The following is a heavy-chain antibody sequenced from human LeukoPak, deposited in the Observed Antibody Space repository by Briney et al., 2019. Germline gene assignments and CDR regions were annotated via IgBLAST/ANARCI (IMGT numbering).Heavy chain of an antibody. D-gene: IGHD3-10*01. CDR2: ISSSSSTI. V-gene: IGHV3-48*01. CDR3: ARDPYYYGSGSYSDHDAFDI. J-gene: IGHJ3*02. Sequence: PGGSLRLSCAASGFTFSSYSMNWVRQAPGKGLEWVSYISSSSSTIYYADSVKGRFTISRDNAKNSLYLQMNSLRAEDTAVYYCARDPYYYGSGSYSDHDAFDIWGQGTMVTVSS. CDR1: GFTFSSYS.